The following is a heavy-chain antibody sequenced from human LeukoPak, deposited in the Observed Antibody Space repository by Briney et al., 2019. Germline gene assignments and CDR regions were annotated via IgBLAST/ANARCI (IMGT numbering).Heavy chain of an antibody. Sequence: ASVKVSCKASGYTFTSYGISWVRQAPGQGLEWMAWISAYNGNTDYAQNLRGRVTMTTDPSTSTACMELRSLRSDDTAVYYCARDSVDGSGTYYNDSPDYWGQGTLVTVSS. CDR3: ARDSVDGSGTYYNDSPDY. V-gene: IGHV1-18*01. CDR2: ISAYNGNT. J-gene: IGHJ4*02. CDR1: GYTFTSYG. D-gene: IGHD3-10*01.